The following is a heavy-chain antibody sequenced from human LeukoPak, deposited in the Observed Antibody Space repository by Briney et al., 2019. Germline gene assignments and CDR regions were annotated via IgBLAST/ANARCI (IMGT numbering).Heavy chain of an antibody. CDR2: ISGSGGST. J-gene: IGHJ4*02. Sequence: GSLRLSCAASGFTFSSYAMSWVRQAPGKGLEWVSAISGSGGSTYYADSVKGRFTISRDNSKNTLYLQMNSLRAEDTAVYYCAKGYYDSSGYYLGAFDYWGQGTLVTVSS. CDR1: GFTFSSYA. D-gene: IGHD3-22*01. V-gene: IGHV3-23*01. CDR3: AKGYYDSSGYYLGAFDY.